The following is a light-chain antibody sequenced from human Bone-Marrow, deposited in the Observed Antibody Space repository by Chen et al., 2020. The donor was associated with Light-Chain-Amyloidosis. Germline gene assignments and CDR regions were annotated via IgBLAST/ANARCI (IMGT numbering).Light chain of an antibody. V-gene: IGLV6-57*01. CDR3: QSYQGSSQGV. CDR1: SGSIATNY. Sequence: NFMLTQPPSVSESPGKTVIISCTRSSGSIATNYVQWYQQRPGSSPTTVIYEDDQRPSGVPDRFSGSIDRPSNSASLTISGLKTEDEADYYCQSYQGSSQGVFGGGTKLTVL. J-gene: IGLJ3*02. CDR2: EDD.